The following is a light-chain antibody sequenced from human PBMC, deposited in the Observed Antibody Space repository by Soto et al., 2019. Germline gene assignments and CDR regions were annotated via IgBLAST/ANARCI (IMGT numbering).Light chain of an antibody. CDR1: QSISSY. CDR3: QQSYSTPPWT. V-gene: IGKV1-39*01. CDR2: AAS. Sequence: DIQMTQSPSSLSASVGDRVTITCRASQSISSYLNWYQQKPGKAPKLLIYAASSLKSGVPSRCSGSGSGTDFTLTISSLQPEDFATYYCQQSYSTPPWTFGQGTKVEIK. J-gene: IGKJ1*01.